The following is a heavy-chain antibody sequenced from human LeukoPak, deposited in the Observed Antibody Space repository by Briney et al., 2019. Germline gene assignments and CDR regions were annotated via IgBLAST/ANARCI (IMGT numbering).Heavy chain of an antibody. J-gene: IGHJ4*02. Sequence: ASVKVSCKASGYSFTSYGISWVRQAPGQGLEWMGWISAYNGDTSYAQKLQGRVTMTADTSTSTAYMELRSLRSDDTAFYYCARARGGLPGLFDSRGQGTLVTVSS. CDR1: GYSFTSYG. CDR3: ARARGGLPGLFDS. D-gene: IGHD3-16*01. CDR2: ISAYNGDT. V-gene: IGHV1-18*01.